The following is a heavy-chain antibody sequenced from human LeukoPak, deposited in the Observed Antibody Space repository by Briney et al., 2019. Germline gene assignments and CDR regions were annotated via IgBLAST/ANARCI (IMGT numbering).Heavy chain of an antibody. D-gene: IGHD2-15*01. CDR2: IIPILGIA. V-gene: IGHV1-69*04. Sequence: SVKVSCKASGGTFSSYTISWVRQAPGQGLEWMGRIIPILGIANYAQKFQGRVTITADKSTSTAYMGLSSLRSEDTAVYYCARDEGLGGSPDYWGQGTLVTVSS. CDR3: ARDEGLGGSPDY. CDR1: GGTFSSYT. J-gene: IGHJ4*02.